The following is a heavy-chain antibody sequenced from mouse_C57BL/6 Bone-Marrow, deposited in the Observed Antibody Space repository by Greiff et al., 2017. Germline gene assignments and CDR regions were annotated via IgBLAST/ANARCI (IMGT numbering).Heavy chain of an antibody. CDR3: AREDGYIDV. Sequence: VQLQQPGAELVKPGASVKLSCKASGYTFTSYWMHWVKQRPGQGLEWIGMIHPNSGSTNYHEKFKRKATLNVDKSSSNAHMQLSSLTYEDTAVYYSAREDGYIDVWGTGTSVTVSS. CDR2: IHPNSGST. V-gene: IGHV1-64*01. J-gene: IGHJ1*03. CDR1: GYTFTSYW.